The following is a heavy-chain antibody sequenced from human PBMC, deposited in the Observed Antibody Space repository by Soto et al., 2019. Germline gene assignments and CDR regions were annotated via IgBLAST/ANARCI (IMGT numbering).Heavy chain of an antibody. V-gene: IGHV1-18*01. CDR2: ISPYNGNT. CDR1: GYTFTSYG. D-gene: IGHD5-12*01. Sequence: ASVKVSCKASGYTFTSYGISWVRQAPGQGLEWMGLISPYNGNTSYAQKFQGRVTMTTDTSTSTVYMELSSLRSDDTAVYYCARDPDSVATIWAFDIWGQGTMVTVS. J-gene: IGHJ3*02. CDR3: ARDPDSVATIWAFDI.